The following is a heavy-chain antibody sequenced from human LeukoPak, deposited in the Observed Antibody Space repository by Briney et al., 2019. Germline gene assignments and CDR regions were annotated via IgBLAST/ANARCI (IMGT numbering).Heavy chain of an antibody. CDR2: ISSSGDTI. Sequence: GGSLRLSCAASGFTFSSYEMNWARQAPGRGPQWVSYISSSGDTIYYADSVKGRFTTSRDNAQNSLYLQMNSLRAEDTAIYYCARDVGKSGYGDYWGQGTLVTVSS. V-gene: IGHV3-48*03. J-gene: IGHJ4*02. CDR3: ARDVGKSGYGDY. CDR1: GFTFSSYE. D-gene: IGHD5-12*01.